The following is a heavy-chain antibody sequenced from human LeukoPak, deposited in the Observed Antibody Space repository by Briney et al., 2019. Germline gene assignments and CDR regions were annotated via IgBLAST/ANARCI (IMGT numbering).Heavy chain of an antibody. D-gene: IGHD3-10*01. V-gene: IGHV1-2*02. J-gene: IGHJ4*02. CDR3: ARDQAYGITMVRGVIISQ. CDR2: INPNSGGT. Sequence: ASVKVSCKASGDTFTGYYMHWVRQAPGQGLEWMGWINPNSGGTNYAQKFQGRVTMTRDTSISTAYMELSRPRSDDTAVYYSARDQAYGITMVRGVIISQWGQGTLVTVSS. CDR1: GDTFTGYY.